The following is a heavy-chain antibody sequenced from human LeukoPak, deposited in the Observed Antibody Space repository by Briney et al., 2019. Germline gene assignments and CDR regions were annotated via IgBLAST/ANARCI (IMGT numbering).Heavy chain of an antibody. CDR3: ARGGEDSSGLNSYYYYGMDV. Sequence: SETLSLTRAVSGGSISSSNWWSWVRQPPGKGLEWIGEIYHSGSTNYNPSLKSRVTISVDKSKNQFSLKLSSVTAADTAVYYCARGGEDSSGLNSYYYYGMDVWGQGTTVTVSS. CDR2: IYHSGST. V-gene: IGHV4-4*02. D-gene: IGHD3-22*01. CDR1: GGSISSSNW. J-gene: IGHJ6*02.